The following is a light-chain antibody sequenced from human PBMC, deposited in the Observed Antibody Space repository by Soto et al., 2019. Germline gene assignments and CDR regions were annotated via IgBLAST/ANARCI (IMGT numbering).Light chain of an antibody. CDR2: EVS. J-gene: IGLJ1*01. Sequence: QSALTQPASVSGSPGQSITISCTGTSSDVGSYNLVSWYQQHPGKAPKLMIYEVSKRPSGVSNRFSGSKSGNTASLTIPGLQAEDEADYYCCSYAGSSTCVFGTGTKLTVL. CDR3: CSYAGSSTCV. CDR1: SSDVGSYNL. V-gene: IGLV2-23*02.